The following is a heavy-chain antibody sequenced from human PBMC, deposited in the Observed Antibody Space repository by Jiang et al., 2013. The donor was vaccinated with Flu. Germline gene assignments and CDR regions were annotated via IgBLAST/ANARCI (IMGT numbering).Heavy chain of an antibody. V-gene: IGHV5-10-1*01. D-gene: IGHD2-15*01. CDR2: IDPSDSHT. Sequence: GAEVKKPGESLRISCKGFWIQVYRLLDQLGAPDARERPGVDGEIDPSDSHTNYNPSFEGHVTISVDTSISTVYLQWSSLKASDTAMYFCASPQGYCSGSTCYGEYYGMDVWGQGTTVTVSS. CDR1: IQVYRLL. J-gene: IGHJ6*02. CDR3: ASPQGYCSGSTCYGEYYGMDV.